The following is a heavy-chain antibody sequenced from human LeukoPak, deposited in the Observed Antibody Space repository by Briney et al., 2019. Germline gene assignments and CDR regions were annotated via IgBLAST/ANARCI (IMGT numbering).Heavy chain of an antibody. Sequence: ASVKVSCKASGYTFTGYYMHWVRQAPGQGLEWMGWINPNSGGTNYAQKFQGWVTTTRDTSISTAYMELSRLRSDDTAVYYCARSFKQWLGIHWFDPWGQGTLVTVSS. CDR1: GYTFTGYY. CDR2: INPNSGGT. D-gene: IGHD6-19*01. V-gene: IGHV1-2*04. J-gene: IGHJ5*02. CDR3: ARSFKQWLGIHWFDP.